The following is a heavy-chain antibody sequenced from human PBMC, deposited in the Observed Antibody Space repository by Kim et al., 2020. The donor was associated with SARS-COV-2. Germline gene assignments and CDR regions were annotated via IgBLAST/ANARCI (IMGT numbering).Heavy chain of an antibody. CDR3: AKEGSSGWYYLDY. CDR2: ISSNSGSI. J-gene: IGHJ4*02. D-gene: IGHD6-13*01. V-gene: IGHV3-9*01. CDR1: GFTFDGYA. Sequence: GGSLRLSCAASGFTFDGYAMNWVRQAPGKGLEWVSGISSNSGSIGCADSVKGRFTISRDNAKNSLYLQMNSLRAEDTALYYCAKEGSSGWYYLDYWGQGTLVTVSS.